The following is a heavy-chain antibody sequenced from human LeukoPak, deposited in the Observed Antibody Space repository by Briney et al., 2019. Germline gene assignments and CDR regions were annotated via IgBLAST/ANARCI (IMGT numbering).Heavy chain of an antibody. J-gene: IGHJ6*03. CDR2: IDWDDDK. Sequence: ESGPTLVNPTQTLTLTCTFSGFSLSTSGMCVSWIRQPPGKALEWLARIDWDDDKYYSTSLKTRLTISKDTSKNQVVLTMTNMDPVDTATYYCARTSALLEWTYYYYYYRDVWGKGTTVTVSS. D-gene: IGHD3-3*01. CDR3: ARTSALLEWTYYYYYYRDV. CDR1: GFSLSTSGMC. V-gene: IGHV2-70*11.